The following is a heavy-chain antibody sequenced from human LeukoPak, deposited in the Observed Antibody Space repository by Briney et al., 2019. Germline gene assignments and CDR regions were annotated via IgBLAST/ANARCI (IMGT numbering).Heavy chain of an antibody. Sequence: GGSLRLSRAASGFTFDDYTMHWVRQAPGKGLEWVSGITWNSGSIGYADSVRGRFTISRDNAKNSLYLEMNSLRAEDTALYYCAKEDHFASWGQGTLVTVSS. CDR3: AKEDHFAS. CDR1: GFTFDDYT. V-gene: IGHV3-9*01. J-gene: IGHJ4*02. CDR2: ITWNSGSI.